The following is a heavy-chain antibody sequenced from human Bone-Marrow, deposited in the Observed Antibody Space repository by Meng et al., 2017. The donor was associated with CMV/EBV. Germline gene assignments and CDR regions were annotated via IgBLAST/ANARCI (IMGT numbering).Heavy chain of an antibody. J-gene: IGHJ6*02. Sequence: GESLKISCAASGSTFSSYGMHWVRQAPGKGLEWVALIRYDGSNKYYADSVKGRFTISRDNSKNTLYLQMNSLRAEDTAVYYCAKDREAARPYYYYYGMDVWGQGTTVTVSS. V-gene: IGHV3-30*02. CDR1: GSTFSSYG. CDR2: IRYDGSNK. CDR3: AKDREAARPYYYYYGMDV. D-gene: IGHD6-6*01.